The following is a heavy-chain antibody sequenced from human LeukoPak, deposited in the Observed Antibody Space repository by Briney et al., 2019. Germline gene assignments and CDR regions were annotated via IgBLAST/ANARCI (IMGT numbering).Heavy chain of an antibody. CDR2: ISSSSSTI. Sequence: SGGSLRLSCAASGFTFSSYSMNWVRQAPGKGLEWVSYISSSSSTIYYADSVKGRFTISRDNAKNSLYLQMNSLRAEDTAVYYCARDNHYYDSSGYLVWGQGTLVTVSS. CDR3: ARDNHYYDSSGYLV. V-gene: IGHV3-48*04. CDR1: GFTFSSYS. D-gene: IGHD3-22*01. J-gene: IGHJ4*02.